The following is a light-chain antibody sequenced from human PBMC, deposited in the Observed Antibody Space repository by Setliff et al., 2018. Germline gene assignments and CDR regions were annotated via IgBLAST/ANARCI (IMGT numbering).Light chain of an antibody. Sequence: ALTQPASVSGSPGQSITISCSGTSSDVGSYDFVSWYQQHPGKAPKLIIHDVTNRPSGVSNRFSGSKAGNTASLTISGLQAEDEAEYYCVAYTSSSTYVFGSGTRSPS. CDR2: DVT. V-gene: IGLV2-14*03. J-gene: IGLJ1*01. CDR3: VAYTSSSTYV. CDR1: SSDVGSYDF.